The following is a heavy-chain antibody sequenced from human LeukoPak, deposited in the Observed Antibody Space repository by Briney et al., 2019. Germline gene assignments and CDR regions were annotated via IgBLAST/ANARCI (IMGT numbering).Heavy chain of an antibody. CDR3: ARGPMTTWEEWFDP. J-gene: IGHJ5*02. D-gene: IGHD4-11*01. CDR1: GGSISSGGYY. V-gene: IGHV4-31*03. Sequence: SETLSLTCTVSGGSISSGGYYWRWIRQHPGKGLGWMGYIYYSGSTYYNPSLKSRVTISVDTSKNQSSLKLSSVTAADTVVYYCARGPMTTWEEWFDPWGQGTLVTVSS. CDR2: IYYSGST.